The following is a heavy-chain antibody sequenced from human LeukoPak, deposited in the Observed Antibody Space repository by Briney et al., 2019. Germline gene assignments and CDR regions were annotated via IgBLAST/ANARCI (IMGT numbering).Heavy chain of an antibody. J-gene: IGHJ3*02. Sequence: ASVKVSCKASGYTFTSYGISWVRQAPGQGLEWMGWISAYNGNTNYAQKLQGRVTITADESTSTAYMELSSLRSEDTAVYYCAHYYYDSSAPGAFDIWGQGTMVTVSS. D-gene: IGHD3-22*01. CDR3: AHYYYDSSAPGAFDI. CDR1: GYTFTSYG. V-gene: IGHV1-18*01. CDR2: ISAYNGNT.